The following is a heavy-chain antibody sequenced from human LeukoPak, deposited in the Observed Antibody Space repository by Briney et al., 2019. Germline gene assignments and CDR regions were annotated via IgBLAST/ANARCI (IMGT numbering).Heavy chain of an antibody. CDR3: ARGDILTGYSY. J-gene: IGHJ4*02. CDR1: GGSFRGYY. D-gene: IGHD3-9*01. V-gene: IGHV4-34*01. Sequence: SETLSLTCAVYGGSFRGYYWSWIRQPPGKGLEWIGEINHRGSTKYNPSLKSRVTISVDTSKNQFSLNLRSATAADTPVYYCARGDILTGYSYWGQGTLVTVSS. CDR2: INHRGST.